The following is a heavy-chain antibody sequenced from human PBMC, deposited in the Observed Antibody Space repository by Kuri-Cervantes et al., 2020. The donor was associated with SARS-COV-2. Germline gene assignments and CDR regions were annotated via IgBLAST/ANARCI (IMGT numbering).Heavy chain of an antibody. V-gene: IGHV3-30*04. Sequence: GGSLRLSCAASGFTFSSYNMHWVRQPPGEGLEWVAIISFYRHDAHYADSVKGRFTISRDNSKNTLYLQMDSLTTEDTAVYYCARESSSSLNYYYGMDIWGQGTSVTVSS. CDR2: ISFYRHDA. CDR1: GFTFSSYN. D-gene: IGHD6-6*01. CDR3: ARESSSSLNYYYGMDI. J-gene: IGHJ6*02.